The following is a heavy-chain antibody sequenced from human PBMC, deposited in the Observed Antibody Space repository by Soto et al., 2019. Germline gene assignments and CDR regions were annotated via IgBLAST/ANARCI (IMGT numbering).Heavy chain of an antibody. V-gene: IGHV1-69*13. J-gene: IGHJ4*02. CDR1: GGTFSSYA. D-gene: IGHD6-19*01. Sequence: SVKVSCKASGGTFSSYAISWVRQAPGQGLEWMGGIIPIFGTANYARKFQGRVTITADESTSTAYMELSSLRSEDTAVYYCARDQIAVAGTLDYWGQGTLVTVSS. CDR3: ARDQIAVAGTLDY. CDR2: IIPIFGTA.